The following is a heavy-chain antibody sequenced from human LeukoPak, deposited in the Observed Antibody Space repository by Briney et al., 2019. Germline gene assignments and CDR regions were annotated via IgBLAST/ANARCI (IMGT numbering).Heavy chain of an antibody. J-gene: IGHJ5*02. CDR1: GGSISSYY. CDR2: IYYSGST. Sequence: SETLSLTCTVSGGSISSYYWSWIRQPPGKGLEWIGYIYYSGSTIYNPSLKSRVTISVDPSKNQFSLKLTSVTAADTAVYYCARYRSVSASSILWFDPWGQGTLVTVSS. V-gene: IGHV4-59*01. D-gene: IGHD2-2*01. CDR3: ARYRSVSASSILWFDP.